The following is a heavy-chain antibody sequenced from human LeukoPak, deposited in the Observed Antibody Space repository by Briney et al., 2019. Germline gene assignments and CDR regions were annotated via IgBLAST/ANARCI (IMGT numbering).Heavy chain of an antibody. CDR3: ARWTSSSWYYSNGGLNWYFDL. V-gene: IGHV4-34*01. J-gene: IGHJ2*01. Sequence: SETLSLTCAVYGGSFSGYYWSWLRQPPGKGLEWIGEINHSGSTNYNPSLKSRVTISVDTSKNQFSLKLSSVTAADTAVYYCARWTSSSWYYSNGGLNWYFDLWGRGTLVTVSS. D-gene: IGHD6-13*01. CDR2: INHSGST. CDR1: GGSFSGYY.